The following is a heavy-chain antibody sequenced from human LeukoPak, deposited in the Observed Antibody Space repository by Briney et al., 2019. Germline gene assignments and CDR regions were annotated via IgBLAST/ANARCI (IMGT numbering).Heavy chain of an antibody. CDR2: IYPGDSDT. J-gene: IGHJ4*02. Sequence: GESLKISCKGSGYSFTSYWIGWARQMPGKGLEWMGIIYPGDSDTRYSPSFQGQVTISADKSISTAYLQWSSLKASDTAMYYCARRARDLLGTTNYFEYWGQGTLVTVSS. D-gene: IGHD1-26*01. V-gene: IGHV5-51*01. CDR1: GYSFTSYW. CDR3: ARRARDLLGTTNYFEY.